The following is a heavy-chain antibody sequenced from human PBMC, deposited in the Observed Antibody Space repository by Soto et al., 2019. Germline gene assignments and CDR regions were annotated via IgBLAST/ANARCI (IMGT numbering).Heavy chain of an antibody. D-gene: IGHD1-26*01. CDR1: GGTFSSYA. J-gene: IGHJ4*02. CDR3: AIVKVGALPNYFDY. V-gene: IGHV1-69*06. CDR2: IIPIFGTA. Sequence: GASVKVSCKASGGTFSSYAISWVRQAPGQGLEWMGGIIPIFGTANYAQKFQGRVTITADKSTSTAYMELSSLRSEDTAVYYCAIVKVGALPNYFDYWGQGILVTVSS.